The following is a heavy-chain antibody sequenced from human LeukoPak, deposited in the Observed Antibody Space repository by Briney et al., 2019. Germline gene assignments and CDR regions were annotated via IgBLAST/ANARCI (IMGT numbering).Heavy chain of an antibody. V-gene: IGHV4-59*01. CDR2: IFYSGST. J-gene: IGHJ4*02. CDR3: ARTNYYDSSGYYLVFDY. CDR1: GGSIHSYY. Sequence: SETLSLTCTVSGGSIHSYYWSWIRQPPGKGLEWIGYIFYSGSTNYNPSLKSRVTISVDTSKNQFSLRLSSVTAADTAVYYCARTNYYDSSGYYLVFDYWGQGTLVTVSS. D-gene: IGHD3-22*01.